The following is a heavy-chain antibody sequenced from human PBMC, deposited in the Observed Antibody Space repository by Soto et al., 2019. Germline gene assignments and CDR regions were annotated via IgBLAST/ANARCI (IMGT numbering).Heavy chain of an antibody. CDR2: IYYSGST. CDR1: GGSVSSGSYY. V-gene: IGHV4-61*01. J-gene: IGHJ5*02. CDR3: ARWNIVGATGNWFDP. Sequence: NPSETLSLTCTVSGGSVSSGSYYWSWIRQPPGKGLEWIGYIYYSGSTNYNPSLKSRVTISVDTSKNQFSLKLSSVTAADTAVYYCARWNIVGATGNWFDPWGQGTLVTVSS. D-gene: IGHD1-26*01.